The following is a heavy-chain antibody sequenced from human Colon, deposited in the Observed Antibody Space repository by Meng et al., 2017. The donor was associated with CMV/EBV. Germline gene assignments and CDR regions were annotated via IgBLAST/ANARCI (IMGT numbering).Heavy chain of an antibody. J-gene: IGHJ4*02. D-gene: IGHD2-21*01. CDR2: INYDGNYK. V-gene: IGHV3-30*04. CDR3: AKDRAYCGSFNCSPNYFDG. Sequence: GGSLLISCSASRSSFSSYSMHWVRPAPGKGLECVAGINYDGNYKFYTDSVKGRFTISRDKSKHTLYLRMMDLRAEDTAVDYCAKDRAYCGSFNCSPNYFDGWGQGNLVTVSS. CDR1: RSSFSSYS.